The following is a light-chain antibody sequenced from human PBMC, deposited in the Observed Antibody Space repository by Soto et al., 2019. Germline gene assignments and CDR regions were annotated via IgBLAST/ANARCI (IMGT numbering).Light chain of an antibody. J-gene: IGLJ1*01. CDR1: SSNIGAGYD. Sequence: QSVLTQPPSVSGAPGQRVTISCTGSSSNIGAGYDVHWYQQLPGTAPKLLIYGNSNRPSGVPDRFSGSKSGTSASLAITGLQAEDEADYYCSSYAGSNIDYVFGTGTKLTVL. CDR2: GNS. V-gene: IGLV1-40*01. CDR3: SSYAGSNIDYV.